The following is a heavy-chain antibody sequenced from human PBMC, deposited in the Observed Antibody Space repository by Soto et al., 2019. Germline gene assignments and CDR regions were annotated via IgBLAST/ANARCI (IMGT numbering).Heavy chain of an antibody. CDR1: GYTFTGYY. CDR3: GRVYRDFDYYGMDV. CDR2: INPNSGDI. D-gene: IGHD1-26*01. V-gene: IGHV1-2*02. J-gene: IGHJ6*02. Sequence: GASVKVSCKASGYTFTGYYIHWVRQAPGQGLEWMGWINPNSGDINYALKFQGRVTMTRDTSITTAYMELSRLRSDDTAVYYCGRVYRDFDYYGMDVWGQGTTVTVSS.